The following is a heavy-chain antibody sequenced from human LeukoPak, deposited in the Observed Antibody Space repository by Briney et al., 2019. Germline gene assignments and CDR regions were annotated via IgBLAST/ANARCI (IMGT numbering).Heavy chain of an antibody. D-gene: IGHD5-12*01. Sequence: SETLSLTCTVSGGSISSYYWSWIRQPPGKGLEWIGYIYYSGSTNYNPSLKSRVTISVDTSKNQFSLKLSSVTAADTAVYYCARVGSGYGSPYYYYYMDVWGKGTTVTVSS. CDR1: GGSISSYY. CDR2: IYYSGST. J-gene: IGHJ6*03. V-gene: IGHV4-59*01. CDR3: ARVGSGYGSPYYYYYMDV.